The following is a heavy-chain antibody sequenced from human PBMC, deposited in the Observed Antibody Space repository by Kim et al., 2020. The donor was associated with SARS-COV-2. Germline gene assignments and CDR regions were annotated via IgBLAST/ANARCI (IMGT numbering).Heavy chain of an antibody. J-gene: IGHJ6*02. D-gene: IGHD2-2*01. CDR2: INPNSGGT. CDR3: ARERRCSSTSCYLLMGSYGMDV. CDR1: GYTFTGYY. Sequence: ASVKVSCKASGYTFTGYYMHWVRQAPGQGLEWMGWINPNSGGTNYAQKFQGRVTMTRDTSISTAYMELSRLRSDDTAVYYCARERRCSSTSCYLLMGSYGMDVWGQGTTVTVSS. V-gene: IGHV1-2*02.